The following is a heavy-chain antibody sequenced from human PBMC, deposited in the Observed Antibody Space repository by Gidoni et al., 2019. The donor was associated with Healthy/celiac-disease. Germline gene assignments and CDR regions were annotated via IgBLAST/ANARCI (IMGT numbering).Heavy chain of an antibody. D-gene: IGHD3-9*01. CDR2: INPNSGGT. V-gene: IGHV1-2*04. CDR3: ARANDDYDILTGYYTLEE. J-gene: IGHJ4*02. CDR1: GYTFTRDY. Sequence: QVQLVQAGAEVKKPGASVKVSCKSSGYTFTRDYMHWVRQAPGQGLEWMGWINPNSGGTNYAQKFQGWVTMTRDTSISTAYMELSRLRSDDTAVYYCARANDDYDILTGYYTLEEWGQGTLVTVPS.